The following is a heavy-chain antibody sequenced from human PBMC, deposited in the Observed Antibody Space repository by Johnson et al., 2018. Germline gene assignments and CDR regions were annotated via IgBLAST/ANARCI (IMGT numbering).Heavy chain of an antibody. Sequence: EVQLVESGGGLVQLGGSLRLSCSACGFPFDDYAMHWVRQAPGKGLEWVSGISWNRGSIGDGDSVKGRFTISRENAKNSLYLQMNSLRAEDTALYYCAKDRGTEYYYHDMDVWGKGTTVTVS. CDR2: ISWNRGSI. CDR3: AKDRGTEYYYHDMDV. V-gene: IGHV3-9*01. J-gene: IGHJ6*03. D-gene: IGHD3-16*01. CDR1: GFPFDDYA.